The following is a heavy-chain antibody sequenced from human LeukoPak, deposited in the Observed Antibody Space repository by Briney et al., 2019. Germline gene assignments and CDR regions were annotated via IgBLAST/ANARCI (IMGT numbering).Heavy chain of an antibody. J-gene: IGHJ4*02. CDR2: IWSDGSNK. Sequence: PGGSLRLSCAASGFTFSNYGMHWVRQALGKGLQWVAIIWSDGSNKYYGDSVKGRFTISRDDSKNTLYLQMNSLRAEDTAVYYCARDIVVVTAPGDQWGQGTLVTVSS. V-gene: IGHV3-33*01. CDR1: GFTFSNYG. CDR3: ARDIVVVTAPGDQ. D-gene: IGHD2-21*02.